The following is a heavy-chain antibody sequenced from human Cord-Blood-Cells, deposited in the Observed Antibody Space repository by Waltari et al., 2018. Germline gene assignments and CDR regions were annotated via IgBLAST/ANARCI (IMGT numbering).Heavy chain of an antibody. CDR3: ARGGKYSSSSESFDY. D-gene: IGHD6-6*01. V-gene: IGHV4-34*01. J-gene: IGHJ4*02. CDR1: GGSFSGYY. CDR2: INHSGST. Sequence: QVQLQQWGAGLLKPSETLSLTCAVYGGSFSGYYWSWIRQPPGKGLEWTGKINHSGSTNDNPSRKSRITISVDASKNQFSLKLSSVTAADTAVYYCARGGKYSSSSESFDYWGQGTLVTVSS.